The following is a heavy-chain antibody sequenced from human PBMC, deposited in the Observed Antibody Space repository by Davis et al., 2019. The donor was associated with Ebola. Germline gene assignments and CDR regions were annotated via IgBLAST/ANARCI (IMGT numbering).Heavy chain of an antibody. Sequence: PGGSLRLSCTASGFTFGTYAMSWFRQAPGKGLEWVSFIRGRSYGWTTEYAASVKGRFTISRDDSKSIAYLQMNSLKTEDTAVYYCTRGVIGYGDSRGTGFDPWGQGTLVTVSS. CDR2: IRGRSYGWTT. CDR1: GFTFGTYA. J-gene: IGHJ5*02. V-gene: IGHV3-49*03. CDR3: TRGVIGYGDSRGTGFDP. D-gene: IGHD1-1*01.